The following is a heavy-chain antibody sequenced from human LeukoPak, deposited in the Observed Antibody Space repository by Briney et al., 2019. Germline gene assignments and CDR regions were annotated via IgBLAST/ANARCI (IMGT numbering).Heavy chain of an antibody. Sequence: GGSLRLSCAASGFTFSSYAMSWVRQAPGKGLEWVSAISGSGGSTYYADSVKGRFTISRDNSRNTLYLQMNSLRAEDTAVYYCAKAPRFLEWLVKFYYMDVWGKGTTVTVSS. CDR1: GFTFSSYA. CDR2: ISGSGGST. CDR3: AKAPRFLEWLVKFYYMDV. D-gene: IGHD3-3*01. J-gene: IGHJ6*03. V-gene: IGHV3-23*01.